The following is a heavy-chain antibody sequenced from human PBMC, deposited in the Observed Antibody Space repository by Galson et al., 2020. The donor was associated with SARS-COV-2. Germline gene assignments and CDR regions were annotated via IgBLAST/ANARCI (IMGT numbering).Heavy chain of an antibody. CDR3: ARGNTRDFWSGYYRSYYYYYMDV. D-gene: IGHD3-3*01. Sequence: GGSLRLSCAASGFTFSSYDMHWVRQATGKGLEWVSAIGTAGDTYYPGSVKGRFTISRENAKNSLYLQMNSLRAGDTAVYHCARGNTRDFWSGYYRSYYYYYMDVWGKGTTVTVSS. J-gene: IGHJ6*03. CDR2: IGTAGDT. CDR1: GFTFSSYD. V-gene: IGHV3-13*01.